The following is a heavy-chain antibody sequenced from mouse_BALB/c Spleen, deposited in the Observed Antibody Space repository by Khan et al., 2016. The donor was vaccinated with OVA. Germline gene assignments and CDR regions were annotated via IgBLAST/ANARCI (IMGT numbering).Heavy chain of an antibody. CDR1: GFTFSSFG. V-gene: IGHV5-17*02. CDR2: ISSGSSTI. D-gene: IGHD2-1*01. Sequence: EVMLVESGGGLVQPGGSRKLSCAASGFTFSSFGMHWVRQAPKKGLEWVAYISSGSSTIYYVDTVKGRFTISRANPKNTLFLQMSSLRSEDTSMYYCSRSGGNFHWYCDVWGAGTSVTVSS. J-gene: IGHJ1*01. CDR3: SRSGGNFHWYCDV.